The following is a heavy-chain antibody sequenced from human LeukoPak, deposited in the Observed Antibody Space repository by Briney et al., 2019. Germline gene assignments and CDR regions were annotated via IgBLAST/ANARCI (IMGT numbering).Heavy chain of an antibody. J-gene: IGHJ5*02. CDR2: INPSGGST. V-gene: IGHV1-46*01. CDR3: ARDGSTVVTSRGGFDP. D-gene: IGHD2-15*01. Sequence: ASVKVSCKASGYTFTSYYMHWVRQVPGQGLEWMGIINPSGGSTSYPQKFQGRVTMTRGMSTSTVYMELSSLRSEDTAVYYCARDGSTVVTSRGGFDPWGQGTLVTVSS. CDR1: GYTFTSYY.